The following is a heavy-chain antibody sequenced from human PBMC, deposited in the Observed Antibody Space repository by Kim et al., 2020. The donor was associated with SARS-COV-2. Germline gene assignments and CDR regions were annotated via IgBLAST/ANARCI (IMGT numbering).Heavy chain of an antibody. CDR2: INTNTGNP. CDR3: ARHRETKLRWSQLDY. V-gene: IGHV7-4-1*02. CDR1: GYTFTSYA. J-gene: IGHJ4*02. D-gene: IGHD4-17*01. Sequence: ASVKVSCKASGYTFTSYAMNWVRQAPGQGLEWMGWINTNTGNPTYAQEFTGRFVFSLDTSVSSAYLQISSLKAEDTAVYYCARHRETKLRWSQLDYWGQGTLVTVSS.